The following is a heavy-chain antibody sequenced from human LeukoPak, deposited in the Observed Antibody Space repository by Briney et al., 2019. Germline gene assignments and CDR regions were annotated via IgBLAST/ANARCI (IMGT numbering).Heavy chain of an antibody. D-gene: IGHD3-22*01. V-gene: IGHV1-8*01. J-gene: IGHJ6*02. CDR1: GYTFTSYV. CDR3: ARGPEYYYDSSGYYYRYYYYGMDV. Sequence: GASVKVSCKASGYTFTSYVINWVRQATGQGLEWMGWMNPNSGNTGYAQKFQGRVTMTRNTSISTAYMELSSLRSEDTAVYYCARGPEYYYDSSGYYYRYYYYGMDVWGQGTTVTVSS. CDR2: MNPNSGNT.